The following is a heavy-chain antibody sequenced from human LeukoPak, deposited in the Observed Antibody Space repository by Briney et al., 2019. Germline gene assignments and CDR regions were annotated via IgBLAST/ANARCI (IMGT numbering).Heavy chain of an antibody. V-gene: IGHV4-38-2*02. Sequence: SETLSLTCTVSGYSISSGYYWGWIRQPPGKGLEWIGSIYHSGSTYYNPSLKSRVTISVDTSKNQFFLKLSSVTAADTAVYYCARGGPWSYYFYLGYWGQGTLVTVSS. CDR1: GYSISSGYY. J-gene: IGHJ4*02. D-gene: IGHD3-10*01. CDR3: ARGGPWSYYFYLGY. CDR2: IYHSGST.